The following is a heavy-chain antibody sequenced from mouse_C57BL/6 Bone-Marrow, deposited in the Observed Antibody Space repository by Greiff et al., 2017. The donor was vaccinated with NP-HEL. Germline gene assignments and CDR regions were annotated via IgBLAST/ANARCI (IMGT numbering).Heavy chain of an antibody. D-gene: IGHD1-1*02. CDR2: IYPRSGNT. J-gene: IGHJ4*01. CDR1: GYTFTSYG. Sequence: VQRVESGAELARPGASVKLSCKASGYTFTSYGISWVKQRTGQGLEWIGEIYPRSGNTYYNEKFKGKATLTADKSSSTEYMELRSLTSEDSAVYFCARRGYGAMDYWGQGTSVTVSS. V-gene: IGHV1-81*01. CDR3: ARRGYGAMDY.